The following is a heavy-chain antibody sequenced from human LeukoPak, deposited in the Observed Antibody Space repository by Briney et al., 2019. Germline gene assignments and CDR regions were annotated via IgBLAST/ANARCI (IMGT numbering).Heavy chain of an antibody. CDR3: ATSLWILSGYSYGCRMDAFDI. J-gene: IGHJ3*02. CDR2: ISSNGGST. V-gene: IGHV3-64*01. D-gene: IGHD5-18*01. Sequence: GGSLRLSCAASGFTFSSYAMHWVRQAPGKGLEYVSAISSNGGSTYYANSVKGRFTISRDNSKNTLYLQMGSLRAEDMAVYYCATSLWILSGYSYGCRMDAFDIWGQGTMVTVSS. CDR1: GFTFSSYA.